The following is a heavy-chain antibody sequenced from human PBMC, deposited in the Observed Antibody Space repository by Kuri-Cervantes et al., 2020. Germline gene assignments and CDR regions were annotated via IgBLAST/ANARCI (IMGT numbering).Heavy chain of an antibody. J-gene: IGHJ3*02. D-gene: IGHD7-27*01. CDR3: ARGLQLGIDAFDI. Sequence: SETLSLTCAVYGGSFTYYYWTWIRQPPGKGLEWIGEINHSGSTNYNPSPKSRVTISVDTSKNQFSLKLSSVTAADTAVYYCARGLQLGIDAFDIWGQGTMVTDSS. V-gene: IGHV4-34*01. CDR2: INHSGST. CDR1: GGSFTYYY.